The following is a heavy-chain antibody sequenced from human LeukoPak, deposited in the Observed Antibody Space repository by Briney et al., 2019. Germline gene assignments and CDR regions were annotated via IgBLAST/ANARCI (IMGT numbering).Heavy chain of an antibody. CDR1: GSSFSSYW. Sequence: RGGSLQISCQGLGSSFSSYWNAWVRQGPGKGLEWMGIIYPGGSETRYDPSFQGQVTISADSSTSTAYLQWSSLRASDTAMYYCARASRDGYNQNFDHWGQGTPVTVSS. J-gene: IGHJ4*02. D-gene: IGHD5-24*01. V-gene: IGHV5-51*01. CDR3: ARASRDGYNQNFDH. CDR2: IYPGGSET.